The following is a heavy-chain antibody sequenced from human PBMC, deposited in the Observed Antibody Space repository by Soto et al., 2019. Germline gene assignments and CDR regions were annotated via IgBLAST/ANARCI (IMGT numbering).Heavy chain of an antibody. Sequence: GTSVKVSCKASGYSISAYYLHWMRQAPGQGLEWMGWIDPKNGGTVSAQKFQGRLTMTRDTSISTVYMDLSGLTSDDTALYYCGRDDYGIFPYWGQGTLVTVSS. CDR1: GYSISAYY. J-gene: IGHJ1*01. D-gene: IGHD3-10*01. CDR3: GRDDYGIFPY. V-gene: IGHV1-2*02. CDR2: IDPKNGGT.